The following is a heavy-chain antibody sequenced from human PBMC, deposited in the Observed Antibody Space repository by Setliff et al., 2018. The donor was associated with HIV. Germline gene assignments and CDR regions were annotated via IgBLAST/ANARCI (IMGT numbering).Heavy chain of an antibody. D-gene: IGHD3-10*02. CDR1: GFTFSNAW. J-gene: IGHJ5*01. CDR3: VKPLMFFNWFDS. V-gene: IGHV3-15*05. Sequence: GSLRLSCAASGFTFSNAWMSWVRQASGKGLEWVGRIKSKTDGGTTDYVTPVKGRFTISRDNSKNTLYLQMSSLRTEDTAVYYCVKPLMFFNWFDSWGQGTLVTVSS. CDR2: IKSKTDGGTT.